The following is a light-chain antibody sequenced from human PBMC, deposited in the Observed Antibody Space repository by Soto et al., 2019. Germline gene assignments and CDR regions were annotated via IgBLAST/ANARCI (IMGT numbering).Light chain of an antibody. CDR3: QQSDKWPRT. CDR1: QSVSSSY. Sequence: ESVWTQSPGTLSLSPGERSTLSCMASQSVSSSYLAWYQQKPGQAPRLLIYGASSRATGIPDRFSGGGSGAEYTLTISSLQSEDFTVYYCQQSDKWPRTFAQGTKLDI. J-gene: IGKJ1*01. CDR2: GAS. V-gene: IGKV3-20*01.